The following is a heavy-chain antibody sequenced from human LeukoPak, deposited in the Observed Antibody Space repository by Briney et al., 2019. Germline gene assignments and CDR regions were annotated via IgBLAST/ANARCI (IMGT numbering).Heavy chain of an antibody. CDR1: GFTFSSYW. CDR3: ARVGTGGFDY. CDR2: VNSDESIT. D-gene: IGHD3/OR15-3a*01. Sequence: GGSLRLSCAASGFTFSSYWVHWVRQAPGKGLVWVLRVNSDESITTYADSVNGRFTISRDNAKNSLYLQMNSLRAEDTAVYYCARVGTGGFDYWGQGTLVTVSS. J-gene: IGHJ4*02. V-gene: IGHV3-74*01.